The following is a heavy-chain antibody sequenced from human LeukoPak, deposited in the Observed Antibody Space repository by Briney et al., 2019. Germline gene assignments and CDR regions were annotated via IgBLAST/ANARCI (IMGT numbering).Heavy chain of an antibody. D-gene: IGHD3-3*01. CDR3: ARARSSITIFGGADSRDGMGV. CDR2: ISYDGSNK. Sequence: GGSLRLSCAASGFTFSSYAMPWVRQAPAKGLEWVAVISYDGSNKYYADSVKGRFTISRDNSKNKLYMPMNSLRAEDTAVYYCARARSSITIFGGADSRDGMGVWGQGTTVTVSS. CDR1: GFTFSSYA. V-gene: IGHV3-30-3*01. J-gene: IGHJ6*02.